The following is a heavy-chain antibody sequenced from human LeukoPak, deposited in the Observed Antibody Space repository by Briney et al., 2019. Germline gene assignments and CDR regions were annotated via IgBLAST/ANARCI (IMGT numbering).Heavy chain of an antibody. D-gene: IGHD6-13*01. V-gene: IGHV3-7*01. CDR1: GFTFSSYW. CDR3: ARDQEQQLVEGDGY. CDR2: IKQDGSEK. Sequence: GGSLRLSCAASGFTFSSYWMSWVRQASGKGLEWVANIKQDGSEKYYVDSVKGRFTISRDNAKNSLYLQMNSLRAEDTAVYYCARDQEQQLVEGDGYWGQGTLVTVSS. J-gene: IGHJ4*02.